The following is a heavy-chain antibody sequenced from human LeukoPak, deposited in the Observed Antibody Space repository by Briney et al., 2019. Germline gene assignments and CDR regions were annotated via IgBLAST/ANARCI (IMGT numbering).Heavy chain of an antibody. CDR2: IKEDGSEK. Sequence: GGSLRLSCAVSGLSFRDAWLCWVRQAPGKGLEWVANIKEDGSEKYYGDSVKGRFTISRDNAKNSLYLEMNSLRVEDTAVYYCARDSSGYQWGQGTLVTVSS. J-gene: IGHJ4*02. CDR3: ARDSSGYQ. CDR1: GLSFRDAW. D-gene: IGHD3-22*01. V-gene: IGHV3-7*01.